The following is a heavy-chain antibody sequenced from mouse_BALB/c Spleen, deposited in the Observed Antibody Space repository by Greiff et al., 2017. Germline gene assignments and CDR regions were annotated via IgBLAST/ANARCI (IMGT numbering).Heavy chain of an antibody. D-gene: IGHD2-4*01. Sequence: QVQLQQPGAELVRPGASVKVSCKASGYAFTNYLIEWVKQRPGQGLEWIGVINPGSGGTNYNEKFKGKATLTADKSSSTAYMQLSSLTSDDSAVYFCARENDYDGVDYWGQGTTLTVSS. CDR1: GYAFTNYL. CDR2: INPGSGGT. V-gene: IGHV1-54*01. CDR3: ARENDYDGVDY. J-gene: IGHJ2*01.